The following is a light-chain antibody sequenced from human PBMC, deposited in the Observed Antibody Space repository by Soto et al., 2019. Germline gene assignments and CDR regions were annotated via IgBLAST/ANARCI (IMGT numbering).Light chain of an antibody. CDR2: LNSDGSH. J-gene: IGLJ3*02. CDR1: SGHSSYA. V-gene: IGLV4-69*01. Sequence: QSVLTQSPSASASLGASVKLTCTLSSGHSSYAIAWHQQQPEKGPRYLMKLNSDGSHSKGDGIPDRFSGSSSGAERYLTISSLQSEDEADYYCQTWGTGFWVFGGRTKVTVL. CDR3: QTWGTGFWV.